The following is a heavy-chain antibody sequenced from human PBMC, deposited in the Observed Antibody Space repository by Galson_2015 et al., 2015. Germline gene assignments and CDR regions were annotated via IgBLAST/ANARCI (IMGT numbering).Heavy chain of an antibody. Sequence: SLRLSCAASGFTFSSYEMNWVRQAPGKGLEWVSYISSSGSTIYYADSVKGRFTISRDNAKSSLYLQMNSLRAEDTAVYYCARGYYDFWSGYRQGYKHYGMDVWGQRTTVTVSS. CDR1: GFTFSSYE. CDR3: ARGYYDFWSGYRQGYKHYGMDV. V-gene: IGHV3-48*03. J-gene: IGHJ6*02. D-gene: IGHD3-3*01. CDR2: ISSSGSTI.